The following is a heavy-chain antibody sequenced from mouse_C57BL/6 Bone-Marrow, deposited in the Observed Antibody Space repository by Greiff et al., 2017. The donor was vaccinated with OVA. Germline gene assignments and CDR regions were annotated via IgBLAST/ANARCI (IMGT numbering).Heavy chain of an antibody. CDR1: GYTFTSYT. V-gene: IGHV1-4*01. D-gene: IGHD1-1*01. CDR3: ARDGSSYVPAWFAY. J-gene: IGHJ3*01. CDR2: INPSSGYT. Sequence: VKLQESGAELARPGASVKMSCKASGYTFTSYTMHWVKQRPGQGLEWIGYINPSSGYTKYNQKFKDKATLTADKSPSTAYMQLSSLTSEDSAVYYCARDGSSYVPAWFAYWGQGTLVTVSA.